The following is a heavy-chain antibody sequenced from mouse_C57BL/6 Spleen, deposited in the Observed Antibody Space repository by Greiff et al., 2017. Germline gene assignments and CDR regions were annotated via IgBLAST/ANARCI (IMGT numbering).Heavy chain of an antibody. Sequence: QVQLQQPGAELVKPGASVKLSCKASGYTFTSYWMHWVKQRPGQGLEWIGMIHPNSGSTNYNEKFKSKATLTVDKSSSTAYMQISSLTSEDSAVYYCARPGPHYYAMDYWGQGTSVTVSS. CDR1: GYTFTSYW. J-gene: IGHJ4*01. V-gene: IGHV1-64*01. CDR3: ARPGPHYYAMDY. CDR2: IHPNSGST.